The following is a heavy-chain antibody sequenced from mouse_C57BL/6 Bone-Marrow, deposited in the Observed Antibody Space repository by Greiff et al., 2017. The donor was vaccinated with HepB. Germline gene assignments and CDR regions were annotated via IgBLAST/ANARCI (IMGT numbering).Heavy chain of an antibody. CDR2: IDPSDSYT. J-gene: IGHJ2*01. D-gene: IGHD1-1*01. CDR3: ARKEGSYGSSYGGFFDY. CDR1: GYTFTSYW. Sequence: QVQLKQPGAELVKPGASVKLSCKASGYTFTSYWMQWVKQRPGQGLEWIGEIDPSDSYTNYNQKFKGKATLTVDTSSSPAYMQLSSLTSEDSAVYYCARKEGSYGSSYGGFFDYWGQGTTLTVSS. V-gene: IGHV1-50*01.